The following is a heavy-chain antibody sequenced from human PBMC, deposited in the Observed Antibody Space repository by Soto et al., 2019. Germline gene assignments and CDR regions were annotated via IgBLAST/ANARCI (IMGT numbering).Heavy chain of an antibody. V-gene: IGHV4-34*01. J-gene: IGHJ6*02. CDR1: GGSFSGYY. D-gene: IGHD3-16*02. CDR2: INHSGST. Sequence: SQTLSLTCAVYGGSFSGYYWSWIRQPPGKGLEWIGEINHSGSTNYNPSLKSRVTISVDTSKNQFSLKLSSVTAADTAVYYCARGSVVITFGGAIVMGYYYYGMDVWGQGTTVTVSS. CDR3: ARGSVVITFGGAIVMGYYYYGMDV.